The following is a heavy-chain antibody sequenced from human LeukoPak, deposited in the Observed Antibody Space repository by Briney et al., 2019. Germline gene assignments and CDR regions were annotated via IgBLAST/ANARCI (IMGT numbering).Heavy chain of an antibody. Sequence: GGSLRLSCAASGFTFSFYWMSWVRQAPGKGLEWVANIKQDGGERYYVDSVKGRFTISRDNAKNSLYLQMNSLRAEDTAVYYCASAQSYWGNYYYMDVWGKGTTVTISS. CDR2: IKQDGGER. D-gene: IGHD7-27*01. V-gene: IGHV3-7*01. CDR3: ASAQSYWGNYYYMDV. J-gene: IGHJ6*03. CDR1: GFTFSFYW.